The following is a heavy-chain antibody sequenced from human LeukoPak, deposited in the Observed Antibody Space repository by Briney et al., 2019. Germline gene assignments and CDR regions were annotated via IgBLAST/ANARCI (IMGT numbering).Heavy chain of an antibody. Sequence: ASVKVSCKASGYTFTNYDFSWVRQAPGQGLEWMGWISAYNGNTNYAQKLQGRVTMTTDTSTSTAYMELRSLRSDDTAVYYCARNGAGYSYGSFDYWGQGTLVTVSS. V-gene: IGHV1-18*01. D-gene: IGHD5-18*01. CDR2: ISAYNGNT. CDR1: GYTFTNYD. J-gene: IGHJ4*02. CDR3: ARNGAGYSYGSFDY.